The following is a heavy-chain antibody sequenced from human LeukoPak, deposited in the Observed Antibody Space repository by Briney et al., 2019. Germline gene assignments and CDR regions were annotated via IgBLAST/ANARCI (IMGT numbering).Heavy chain of an antibody. V-gene: IGHV1-2*02. Sequence: GASVKVSCKASGYTFTGYYMHWVRQAPGQGLEWMGGINPNSGGTNYARKFQGRVTMTRDTSISTAYMELSRLRSDPTAVFYCARVRRRGLLCFGELSHGYYFDYCGQGTLATVSS. D-gene: IGHD3-10*01. CDR1: GYTFTGYY. CDR2: INPNSGGT. J-gene: IGHJ4*02. CDR3: ARVRRRGLLCFGELSHGYYFDY.